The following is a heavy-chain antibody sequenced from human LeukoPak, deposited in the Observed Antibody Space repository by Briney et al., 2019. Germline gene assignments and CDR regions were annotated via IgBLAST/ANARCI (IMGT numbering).Heavy chain of an antibody. Sequence: LSLTCAVYGGSFSGYYWSWIRQAPGKGLEWVSYISSSANTIYYADPVKGRFTISRDNAKNSLYLQMNSLRAEDTAVYYCARVYNFFDSWGQGTLVTVSS. D-gene: IGHD1-1*01. CDR2: ISSSANTI. J-gene: IGHJ4*02. CDR3: ARVYNFFDS. CDR1: GGSFSGYY. V-gene: IGHV3-11*01.